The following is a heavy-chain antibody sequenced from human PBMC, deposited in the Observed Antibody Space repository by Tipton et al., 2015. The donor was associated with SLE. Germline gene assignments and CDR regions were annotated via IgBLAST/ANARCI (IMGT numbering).Heavy chain of an antibody. CDR2: INHSGST. CDR1: GFTFSSYA. CDR3: ARNIDNWNPNWFDP. J-gene: IGHJ5*02. V-gene: IGHV4-34*01. D-gene: IGHD1-20*01. Sequence: LRLSCAASGFTFSSYAMSWVRQAPGKGLEWIGEINHSGSTNYNPSLKSRVTISVDTSKNQFSLKMRSVTAADTAVYYCARNIDNWNPNWFDPWGQGTLVTVSS.